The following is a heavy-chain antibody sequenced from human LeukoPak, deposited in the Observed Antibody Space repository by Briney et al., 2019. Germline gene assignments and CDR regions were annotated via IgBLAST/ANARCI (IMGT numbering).Heavy chain of an antibody. Sequence: QAGGSLRLSCAASGFTFSSYAMHWVRQAPGKGLEWVAVISYDGSNKYYADSVKGRFTISRDNSKNTLYLQMNSLRAEDTAVYYCARGKGEYFGYWGQGTLVTVSS. J-gene: IGHJ4*02. CDR1: GFTFSSYA. CDR2: ISYDGSNK. V-gene: IGHV3-30*04. D-gene: IGHD3-16*01. CDR3: ARGKGEYFGY.